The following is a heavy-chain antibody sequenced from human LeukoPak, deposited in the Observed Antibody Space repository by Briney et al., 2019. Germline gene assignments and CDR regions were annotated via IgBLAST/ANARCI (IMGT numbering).Heavy chain of an antibody. J-gene: IGHJ4*01. Sequence: GGSLRLSCAASGFTFSTYAMNWVRQAPGKGLQWVSTISGSGDSTYYADSVKGRFTISRDNSKNTLYLQMNSLTAEDRAVYYCAKIGGTFDYWGQGTLVTVSS. V-gene: IGHV3-23*01. CDR1: GFTFSTYA. CDR3: AKIGGTFDY. CDR2: ISGSGDST. D-gene: IGHD2-15*01.